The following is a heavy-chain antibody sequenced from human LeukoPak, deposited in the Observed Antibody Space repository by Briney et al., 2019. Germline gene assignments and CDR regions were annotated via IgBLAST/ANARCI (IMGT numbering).Heavy chain of an antibody. J-gene: IGHJ4*02. D-gene: IGHD3-10*01. V-gene: IGHV3-30*04. Sequence: PGGSLRLSCAASGFTFSSYAMHWVRQAPGKGLEWVAVISYDGSNKYYADSVKGRFTISRDNSKNTLYLQMNSLRAEDTAVYYCARARIHYYGSGSYYFDYWGQGTLVTVSS. CDR1: GFTFSSYA. CDR2: ISYDGSNK. CDR3: ARARIHYYGSGSYYFDY.